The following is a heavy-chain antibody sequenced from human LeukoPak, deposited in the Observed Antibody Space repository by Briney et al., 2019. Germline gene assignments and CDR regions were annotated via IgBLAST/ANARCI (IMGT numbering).Heavy chain of an antibody. V-gene: IGHV4-34*01. CDR1: GGSFSGYY. J-gene: IGHJ6*03. CDR2: INHSGST. CDR3: ARTHSSGWSYYCMDV. D-gene: IGHD6-19*01. Sequence: SETLSLTCAVYGGSFSGYYWSWIRQPPGKGLEWIGEINHSGSTNYNPSLKSRVTISVDTSKNQFSLKLSSVTAADTAVYYCARTHSSGWSYYCMDVWGKGTTVTISS.